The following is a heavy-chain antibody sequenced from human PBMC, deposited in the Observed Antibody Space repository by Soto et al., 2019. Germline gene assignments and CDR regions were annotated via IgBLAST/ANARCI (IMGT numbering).Heavy chain of an antibody. CDR2: TSSYNGNT. J-gene: IGHJ5*02. CDR1: GYTFTSYG. D-gene: IGHD2-2*01. CDR3: ARGPRYCSTTTCFSGVTWFDP. V-gene: IGHV1-18*04. Sequence: GASVKVSCKASGYTFTSYGITWVRQAPGQGLEWMGWTSSYNGNTNYAQKVQGRVTLTTDTSTSTTYMELRSLRSDDTAVYYCARGPRYCSTTTCFSGVTWFDPWGQGTLVTVSS.